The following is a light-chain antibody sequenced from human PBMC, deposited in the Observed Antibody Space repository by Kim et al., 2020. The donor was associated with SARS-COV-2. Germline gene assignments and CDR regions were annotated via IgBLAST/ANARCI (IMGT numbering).Light chain of an antibody. Sequence: ASVGDRVTNTCRARQSISSSLNWYQQKRGKAPKSLIYAASSLRSGGPSRCSGSGSGKGFTLTISSLRREDFSTYYCQQSYFTPPTFGGGTKVDIK. CDR3: QQSYFTPPT. J-gene: IGKJ4*01. V-gene: IGKV1-39*01. CDR1: QSISSS. CDR2: AAS.